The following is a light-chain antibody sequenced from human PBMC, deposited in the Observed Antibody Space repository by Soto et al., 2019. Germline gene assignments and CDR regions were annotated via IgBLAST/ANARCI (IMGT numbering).Light chain of an antibody. CDR1: SSDVGSYNL. V-gene: IGLV2-23*01. CDR3: CSYAGSSTYVV. J-gene: IGLJ2*01. CDR2: EGS. Sequence: QSALTQPASVSGSPGQSSTISCTGTSSDVGSYNLVSWYQQHPGKAPKLMIYEGSKWPSGVSNRFSGSKSGNTASLTISGLQAEDEADYYCCSYAGSSTYVVFGGGTKLTVL.